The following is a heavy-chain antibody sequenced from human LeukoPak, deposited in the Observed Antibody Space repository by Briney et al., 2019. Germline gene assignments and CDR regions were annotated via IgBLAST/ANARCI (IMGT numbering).Heavy chain of an antibody. V-gene: IGHV4-59*01. CDR1: GGSISSYY. CDR3: ARGLYSSGWSYYFGY. D-gene: IGHD6-19*01. CDR2: IYYSGST. Sequence: SETLSLTCTVSGGSISSYYWSWIRQPPGKGLEWIGYIYYSGSTNYNPSLKSRVTISVDTSRNQFSLKLSSVTAADTAVYYCARGLYSSGWSYYFGYWGQGTLVTVSS. J-gene: IGHJ4*02.